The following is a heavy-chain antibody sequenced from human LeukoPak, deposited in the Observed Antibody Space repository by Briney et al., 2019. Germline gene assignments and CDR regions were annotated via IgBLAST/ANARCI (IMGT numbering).Heavy chain of an antibody. Sequence: SETLSLTCTVSGGSISSYYWSWIRQPAGKGLEWIGRIYTSGSTNYNPSLKSRVTMSVDTSKNRFSLKLSSVTAADTAVYYCARRRATPPRFYYMDVWGKGTTVTISS. D-gene: IGHD5-12*01. V-gene: IGHV4-4*07. CDR2: IYTSGST. CDR3: ARRRATPPRFYYMDV. CDR1: GGSISSYY. J-gene: IGHJ6*03.